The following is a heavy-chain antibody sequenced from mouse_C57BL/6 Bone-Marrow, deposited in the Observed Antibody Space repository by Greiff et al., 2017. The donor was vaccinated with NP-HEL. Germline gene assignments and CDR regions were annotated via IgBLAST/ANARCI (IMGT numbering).Heavy chain of an antibody. CDR2: ISGGGSYT. CDR1: GFTFSSYG. J-gene: IGHJ2*01. Sequence: EVQLVESGGDLVKPGGSLKLSCAASGFTFSSYGMSWVRQTPDKRLEWVANISGGGSYTYYPDSVKGRFTISRDNAKNTLYLHMSSLKSENTAMYYCARHVGICITTGVALDYWGQGTTLTVSS. D-gene: IGHD1-1*01. CDR3: ARHVGICITTGVALDY. V-gene: IGHV5-6*01.